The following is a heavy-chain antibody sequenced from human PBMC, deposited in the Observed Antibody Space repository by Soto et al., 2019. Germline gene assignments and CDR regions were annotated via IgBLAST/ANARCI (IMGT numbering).Heavy chain of an antibody. CDR1: GFTFSSYA. CDR3: AKRPQTTVTTQADS. J-gene: IGHJ5*01. D-gene: IGHD4-17*01. CDR2: ISGSGGST. V-gene: IGHV3-23*01. Sequence: GGSLRLSCAASGFTFSSYAMSWVRQAPGKGLEWVSAISGSGGSTYYADSVEGRFTISRDNSKNTLYLQMNSLRAEDTAVYYCAKRPQTTVTTQADSWGQGTMVTVSS.